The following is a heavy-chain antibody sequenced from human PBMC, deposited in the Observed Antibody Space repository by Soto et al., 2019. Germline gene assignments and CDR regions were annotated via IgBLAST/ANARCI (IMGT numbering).Heavy chain of an antibody. Sequence: GGSLRLSCAASGFTFSSYSMNWVRQAPGKGLEWVSSISSSSSYIYYADSVKGRFTISRDNAKNSLYLQMNSLRAEDTAVYYCARDLATRIAARHNNWFDPWGQGTLVTVSS. CDR1: GFTFSSYS. D-gene: IGHD6-6*01. V-gene: IGHV3-21*01. CDR2: ISSSSSYI. CDR3: ARDLATRIAARHNNWFDP. J-gene: IGHJ5*02.